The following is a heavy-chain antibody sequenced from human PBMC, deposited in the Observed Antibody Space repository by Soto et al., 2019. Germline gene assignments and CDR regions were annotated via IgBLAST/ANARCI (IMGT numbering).Heavy chain of an antibody. D-gene: IGHD3-10*01. CDR1: GFTFSSYS. V-gene: IGHV3-21*01. CDR2: ISSSSNYI. Sequence: GGSLRLSCAASGFTFSSYSMNWVRQAPGKGLEWVSSISSSSNYIYYADSVKGRFTISRDNAKNSLYLQMNSLRAEDTAVYYCARYGSGSYLYAFDIWGQGTMVTVSS. CDR3: ARYGSGSYLYAFDI. J-gene: IGHJ3*02.